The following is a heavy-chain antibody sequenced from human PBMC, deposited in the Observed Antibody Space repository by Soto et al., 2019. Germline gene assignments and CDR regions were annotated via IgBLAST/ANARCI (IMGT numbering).Heavy chain of an antibody. Sequence: QVQLQQWGAGLLKPSETLSLTCAVYGGSFSGYYWSWIRQPPGKGLEWIGEINHSGSTNYNPSLKRRVTISVDTAKNQFSLKLSSVTAADMAVYYCARGEGDGYNWSYYYYGMDVWGQGTTVTVSS. CDR2: INHSGST. J-gene: IGHJ6*02. CDR3: ARGEGDGYNWSYYYYGMDV. D-gene: IGHD1-1*01. V-gene: IGHV4-34*01. CDR1: GGSFSGYY.